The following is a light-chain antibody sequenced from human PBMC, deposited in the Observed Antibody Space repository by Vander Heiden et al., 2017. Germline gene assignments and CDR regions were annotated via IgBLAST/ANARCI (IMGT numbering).Light chain of an antibody. CDR1: QAIHID. V-gene: IGKV1-6*01. Sequence: AIQLTQSPSSLSASVGDRVTITCRASQAIHIDLGWYQQKPGKAPKVLIYAASNLQSGVPSRFSGSGSGTDFTLTISSLQPEDFATYYCLQDYNYPWTFGPGTKVEIK. CDR3: LQDYNYPWT. J-gene: IGKJ1*01. CDR2: AAS.